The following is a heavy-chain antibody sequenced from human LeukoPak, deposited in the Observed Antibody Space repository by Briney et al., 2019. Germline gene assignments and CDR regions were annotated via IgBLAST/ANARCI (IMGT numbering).Heavy chain of an antibody. D-gene: IGHD5-24*01. J-gene: IGHJ4*01. V-gene: IGHV4-59*11. CDR3: ARVQKDGIDY. CDR2: IYYSGST. CDR1: GGSISSHY. Sequence: PSETLSLTCTVSGGSISSHYWSWIRQPPGKGLEWIGYIYYSGSTNYNPSLKSRVTISVDTSKNQFSLKLSSVTAADTAVYYCARVQKDGIDYWGQGTLVTVSS.